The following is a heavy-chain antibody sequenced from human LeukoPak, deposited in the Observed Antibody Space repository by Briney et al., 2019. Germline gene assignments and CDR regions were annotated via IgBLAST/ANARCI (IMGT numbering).Heavy chain of an antibody. CDR1: GYTFTSYD. D-gene: IGHD3-22*01. V-gene: IGHV1-8*01. CDR3: ARGLPPRRNYDSSGYYSYYFDY. CDR2: MNPNSGNT. Sequence: GASVKVSCKASGYTFTSYDINWVRQATGQGLEWMGWMNPNSGNTGYAQKFQGRVTMTRNTSISTAYMELSSLRSEDTAVHYCARGLPPRRNYDSSGYYSYYFDYWGQGTLVTVSS. J-gene: IGHJ4*02.